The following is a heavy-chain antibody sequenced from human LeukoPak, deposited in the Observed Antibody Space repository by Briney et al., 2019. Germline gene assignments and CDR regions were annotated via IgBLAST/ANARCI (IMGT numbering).Heavy chain of an antibody. CDR3: ARGSEYYYDSSNFDY. CDR2: FYYSGNT. J-gene: IGHJ4*02. CDR1: GGSISSYY. V-gene: IGHV4-59*01. D-gene: IGHD3-22*01. Sequence: SETLSLTFTVAGGSISSYYGSWIRQPPGKGLEWMGYFYYSGNTNYNPSLKSRVTISVDTSKNQFSLKLSSVTAADTAVYYCARGSEYYYDSSNFDYWGQGTLVTVSS.